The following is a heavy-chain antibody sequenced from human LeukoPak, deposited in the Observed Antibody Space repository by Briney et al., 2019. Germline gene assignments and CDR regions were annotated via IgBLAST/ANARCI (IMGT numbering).Heavy chain of an antibody. V-gene: IGHV3-64*01. CDR3: ARDSIYCSSTSCYRYFQH. CDR1: GFTFSSYA. Sequence: PGGSLRLSCAASGFTFSSYAMHWVRQAPGKGLEYVSATSSNGGSTYYANSVKGRFTISRDNSKNTLYLQMGSLRAEDMAVYYCARDSIYCSSTSCYRYFQHWGQGTLVTVSS. J-gene: IGHJ1*01. D-gene: IGHD2-2*01. CDR2: TSSNGGST.